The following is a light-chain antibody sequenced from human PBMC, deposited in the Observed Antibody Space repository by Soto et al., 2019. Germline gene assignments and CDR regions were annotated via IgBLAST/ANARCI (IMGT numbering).Light chain of an antibody. CDR3: QQYNNWPPWT. Sequence: EFVLTQSPGTLSLSPGERATLSCRASQTVRNNYLAWYQQKPGQAPRLLIYGASTRATGIPARFSGSGSGTEFTLTISSLQSEDFAVYYCQQYNNWPPWTFGQGTKVDNK. CDR1: QTVRNN. CDR2: GAS. J-gene: IGKJ1*01. V-gene: IGKV3-15*01.